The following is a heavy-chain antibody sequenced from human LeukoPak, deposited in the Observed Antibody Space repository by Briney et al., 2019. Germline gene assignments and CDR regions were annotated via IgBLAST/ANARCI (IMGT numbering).Heavy chain of an antibody. J-gene: IGHJ4*02. CDR2: VYPESGAA. V-gene: IGHV1-24*01. CDR3: ATGPTMPEPDTSPGLLDF. Sequence: GASATVSCKVSGYSLNELSTHWVRQAPGKGLEWMGGVYPESGAAMYAQKLQGRVTMTEDTSTDTAYMELNSLTSDDTAVYYCATGPTMPEPDTSPGLLDFWGQGTLVTVSS. CDR1: GYSLNELS. D-gene: IGHD2-2*01.